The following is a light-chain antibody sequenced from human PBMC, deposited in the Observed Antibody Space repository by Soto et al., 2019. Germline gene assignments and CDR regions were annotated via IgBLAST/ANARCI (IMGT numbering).Light chain of an antibody. Sequence: EIVLTQSPGTLSLSPGERATLSCRASQGISSRDLAWYQQKPGQAPRLLIYDASNRATDIPDRFSGSGSGTDFTLTISRLESADFAVYYCQQYGSSPWPFGQGTKVAIK. CDR2: DAS. CDR3: QQYGSSPWP. V-gene: IGKV3-20*01. CDR1: QGISSRD. J-gene: IGKJ1*01.